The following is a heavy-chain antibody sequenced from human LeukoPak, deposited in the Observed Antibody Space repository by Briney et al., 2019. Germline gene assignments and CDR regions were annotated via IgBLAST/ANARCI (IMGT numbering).Heavy chain of an antibody. CDR2: ISSSSTNK. CDR3: AISLRYFDRSPDY. D-gene: IGHD3-9*01. V-gene: IGHV3-21*04. Sequence: PGGSLRLSCAASGFSFSSSSMNWVRQAPGKGLEWVSSISSSSTNKYYADAVKGRFTISRDNAKNSLYLQMNSLRAEDTAVYYCAISLRYFDRSPDYWGQGTLVTVSS. J-gene: IGHJ4*02. CDR1: GFSFSSSS.